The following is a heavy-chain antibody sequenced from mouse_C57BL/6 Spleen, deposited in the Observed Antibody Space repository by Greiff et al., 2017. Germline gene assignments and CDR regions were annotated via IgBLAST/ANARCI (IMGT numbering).Heavy chain of an antibody. CDR3: ARENYCNFYAMDY. CDR1: GYTFTSYW. CDR2: INPSNGGT. D-gene: IGHD2-1*01. V-gene: IGHV1-53*01. J-gene: IGHJ4*01. Sequence: QVQLQQPGTELVKPGASVKLSCKASGYTFTSYWMHWVKQRPGQGLEWIGNINPSNGGTNYNEKFKSKATLTVDKSSSTAYMQLSSLTAEDSAVYYSARENYCNFYAMDYWGQGTSVTVSS.